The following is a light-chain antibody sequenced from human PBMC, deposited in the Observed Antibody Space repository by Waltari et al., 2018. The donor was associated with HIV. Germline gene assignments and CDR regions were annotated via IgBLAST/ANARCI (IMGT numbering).Light chain of an antibody. CDR3: CSYTSAATWV. CDR2: EVS. Sequence: QSALTQPASVSGSRGQSITISCTGTNSDIGSYDLVSWYQQHPCDAPKLILYEVSYRPSGVSDRFSVSKSINAASLTISGLQADDEADYYCCSYTSAATWVFGGGTKVTVL. J-gene: IGLJ3*02. CDR1: NSDIGSYDL. V-gene: IGLV2-14*01.